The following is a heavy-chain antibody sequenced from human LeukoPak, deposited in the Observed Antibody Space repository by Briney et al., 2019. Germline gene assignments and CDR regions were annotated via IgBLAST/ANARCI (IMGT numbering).Heavy chain of an antibody. CDR3: ARDISSSTRAFDI. CDR2: ITSGGSPT. V-gene: IGHV3-48*03. Sequence: GGSLRLSCAASGFTLSTYEMTWVRQAPGKGREWISFITSGGSPTFYADSVKGRFTIFRDTAKNSLFLQMNNLRGEDTAVYYCARDISSSTRAFDIWGQGTMVTVS. CDR1: GFTLSTYE. J-gene: IGHJ3*02. D-gene: IGHD2-15*01.